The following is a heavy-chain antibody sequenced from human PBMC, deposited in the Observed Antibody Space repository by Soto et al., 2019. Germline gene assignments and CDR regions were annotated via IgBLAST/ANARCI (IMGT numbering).Heavy chain of an antibody. CDR1: GFTFSSYA. Sequence: EVQLLESGGGLVQPGGSLRLSCAASGFTFSSYAMSWVRQAPGKGLEWVSAISGSGGSTYYTDSVKGRFTISRDNSKNTLYLQMNSLRAEDTAVYYCAKAYYGEGYFQHWGQGTLVTVSS. J-gene: IGHJ1*01. V-gene: IGHV3-23*01. D-gene: IGHD4-17*01. CDR2: ISGSGGST. CDR3: AKAYYGEGYFQH.